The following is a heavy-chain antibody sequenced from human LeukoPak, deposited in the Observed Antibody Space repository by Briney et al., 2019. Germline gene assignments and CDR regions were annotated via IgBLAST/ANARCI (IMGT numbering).Heavy chain of an antibody. J-gene: IGHJ3*02. D-gene: IGHD5-18*01. Sequence: PSETLSLTCTVSGGSISSYYWSWIRQPPGKGLEWIGYTHYTGSTSVNPSLKSRVTISVDTSKNQFSLKVSSVTAADTAVYYCARDGDTALTLFAFDIWGQGTMVTVSS. CDR3: ARDGDTALTLFAFDI. CDR2: THYTGST. CDR1: GGSISSYY. V-gene: IGHV4-59*01.